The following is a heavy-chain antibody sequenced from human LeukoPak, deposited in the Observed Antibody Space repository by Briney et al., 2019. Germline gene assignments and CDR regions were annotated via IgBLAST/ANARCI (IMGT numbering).Heavy chain of an antibody. CDR1: GFTFSSYG. J-gene: IGHJ4*02. V-gene: IGHV3-30*02. CDR2: IRYDGSNK. D-gene: IGHD6-6*01. Sequence: GGTLRLSCAASGFTFSSYGMSWVRQAPGKGLEWVAFIRYDGSNKYYADSVKGRFTISRDNAKNSLYLQMNSLTAEDTAVYYCARESFAARWDWGQGTLATVSS. CDR3: ARESFAARWD.